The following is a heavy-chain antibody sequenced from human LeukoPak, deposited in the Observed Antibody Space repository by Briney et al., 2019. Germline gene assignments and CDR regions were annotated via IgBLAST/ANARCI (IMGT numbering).Heavy chain of an antibody. CDR2: INHSGST. CDR3: ARHEYSSSRFKY. Sequence: KPSETLSLTCAVYGGSFSGYYWSWIRQPPGKGLEWIGEINHSGSTNYNPSLKSRVTISVDTSKNQFSLKLSSVTAADTAVYYCARHEYSSSRFKYWGQGTLVTVSS. V-gene: IGHV4-34*01. D-gene: IGHD6-13*01. J-gene: IGHJ4*02. CDR1: GGSFSGYY.